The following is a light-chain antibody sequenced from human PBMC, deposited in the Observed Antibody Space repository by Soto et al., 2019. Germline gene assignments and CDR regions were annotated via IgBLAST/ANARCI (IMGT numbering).Light chain of an antibody. CDR3: QQANTFPFT. J-gene: IGKJ3*01. CDR1: QPISSW. Sequence: DIPMTQSPSSVSASVGDRVTFTCRASQPISSWLAWYQQKPGKAPKLLIAAASILQSGVPSRFSGSGYGTDFTLTISSLQPEDFATYFCQQANTFPFTFGPGTRLEIK. V-gene: IGKV1-12*02. CDR2: AAS.